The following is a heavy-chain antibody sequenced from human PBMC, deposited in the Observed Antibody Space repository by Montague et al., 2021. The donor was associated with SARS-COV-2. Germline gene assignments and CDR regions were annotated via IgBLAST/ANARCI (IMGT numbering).Heavy chain of an antibody. CDR3: ARGADYDFWSGYLRYKWFDP. Sequence: SETLSLTCAVYGGSLSGYYWAWIRQTPGGGLEWIGEVNHSGNTXXXPSXXXRLTISVDTSKKQFSLKLSSVTTADTAVYYCARGADYDFWSGYLRYKWFDPWGLGTPVTVSS. CDR2: VNHSGNT. D-gene: IGHD3-3*01. CDR1: GGSLSGYY. J-gene: IGHJ5*02. V-gene: IGHV4-34*01.